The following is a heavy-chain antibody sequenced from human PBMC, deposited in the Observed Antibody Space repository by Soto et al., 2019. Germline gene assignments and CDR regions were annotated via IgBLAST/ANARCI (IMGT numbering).Heavy chain of an antibody. V-gene: IGHV1-8*01. D-gene: IGHD3-9*01. J-gene: IGHJ4*02. Sequence: QVQLVQSGAEVKKPGASVKVSCKASGYTFTNYDNNWVRQATGQGLEWMGWMRPNNGNTGYAQKFQGRVTMTRNTSINTAYMELSSLRSEDTAVYYCASWAGYSKWGQGTLVTVSS. CDR2: MRPNNGNT. CDR1: GYTFTNYD. CDR3: ASWAGYSK.